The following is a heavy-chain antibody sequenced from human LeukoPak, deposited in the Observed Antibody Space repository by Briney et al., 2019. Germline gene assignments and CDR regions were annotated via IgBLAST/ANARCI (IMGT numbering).Heavy chain of an antibody. Sequence: GGSLRLSCVGSGFSFSTYWMSWVRQAPGKGLEWVANIKEDGSEKYYVDSVKGRFTMSRDNAKNSVYLQMNRLRVEDTAVYYCARRSYRGVIGLYYYYYMDVWGKGTPVTVS. V-gene: IGHV3-7*01. J-gene: IGHJ6*03. D-gene: IGHD3-16*02. CDR1: GFSFSTYW. CDR2: IKEDGSEK. CDR3: ARRSYRGVIGLYYYYYMDV.